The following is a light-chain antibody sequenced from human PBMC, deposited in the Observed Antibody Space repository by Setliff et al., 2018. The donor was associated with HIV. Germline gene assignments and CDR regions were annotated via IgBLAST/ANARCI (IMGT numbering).Light chain of an antibody. V-gene: IGKV1-12*01. CDR2: AAS. J-gene: IGKJ4*01. CDR3: QQTHSFPLT. CDR1: QGISSS. Sequence: DIQMTQSPSSVSASVGDRLTISCQASQGISSSLAWYQQKPGKAPKLLINAASTLQSGVPSRFSGRGSGTDSSLTISSLQPDDFATYYCQQTHSFPLTFGGGTKVDI.